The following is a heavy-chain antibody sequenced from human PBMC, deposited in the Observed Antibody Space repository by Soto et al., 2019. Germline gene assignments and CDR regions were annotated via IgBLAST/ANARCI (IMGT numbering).Heavy chain of an antibody. CDR3: ARDRVAAAGWGPLGY. CDR1: GYPFNRYS. D-gene: IGHD2-15*01. J-gene: IGHJ4*02. V-gene: IGHV1-3*04. Sequence: QVHLVQSGAEVKKPGASVNVSCKASGYPFNRYSMHWLRQAPGQRLEWMGWINTGNGNTKYSQKFQGRVTFTRDPSANTASMDLRSLTSEDTAVDYCARDRVAAAGWGPLGYWGQGSLVTVSS. CDR2: INTGNGNT.